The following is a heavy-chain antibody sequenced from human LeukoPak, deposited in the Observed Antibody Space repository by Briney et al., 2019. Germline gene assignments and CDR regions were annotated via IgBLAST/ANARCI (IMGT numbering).Heavy chain of an antibody. CDR1: VYTFTSYD. D-gene: IGHD5-12*01. V-gene: IGHV1-8*03. CDR2: MNPNSGST. Sequence: GASVKVSCKASVYTFTSYDINWVRQATGQGLEWMGWMNPNSGSTGYAQKFQGRVTITRNTSTSTAYMELSGLRSEDTAVYYCARGRSTGYPYYFEYWGQGTLVTVSS. CDR3: ARGRSTGYPYYFEY. J-gene: IGHJ4*02.